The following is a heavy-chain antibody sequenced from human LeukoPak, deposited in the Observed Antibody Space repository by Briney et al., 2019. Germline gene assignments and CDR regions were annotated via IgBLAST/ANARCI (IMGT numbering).Heavy chain of an antibody. CDR2: ISSSSSTI. CDR1: GFTFSSYS. CDR3: ARDTPLLGYCSGGSCLLPYYYYMDV. D-gene: IGHD2-15*01. V-gene: IGHV3-48*01. J-gene: IGHJ6*03. Sequence: GGSLRLSCAASGFTFSSYSMNWVRQAPGKGLEWVSYISSSSSTIYYADSVKGRFTISRDNAKNSLYMQTNSLRAEDTAVYYCARDTPLLGYCSGGSCLLPYYYYMDVWGKGTTVTVSS.